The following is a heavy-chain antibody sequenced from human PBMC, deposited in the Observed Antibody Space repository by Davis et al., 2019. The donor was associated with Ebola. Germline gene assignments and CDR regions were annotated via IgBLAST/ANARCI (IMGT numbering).Heavy chain of an antibody. J-gene: IGHJ6*04. CDR1: GFTFSSYW. Sequence: GESLKISCAASGFTFSSYWMSWVRQAPGKGLEWVSAISGSGGSTYYADSVTGRFTISRDNSKKTLYLQMNSLRAEDTAVYYCAKSGLSFGVVKYHYGMDVWGKGTTVTVSS. CDR2: ISGSGGST. D-gene: IGHD3-3*01. CDR3: AKSGLSFGVVKYHYGMDV. V-gene: IGHV3-23*01.